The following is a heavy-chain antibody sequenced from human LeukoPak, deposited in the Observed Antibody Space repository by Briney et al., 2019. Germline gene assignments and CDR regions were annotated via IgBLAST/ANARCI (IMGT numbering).Heavy chain of an antibody. Sequence: PSETLSLTCTVPGYSISTGYYWGWIRQPPGRGLEWIGSIYHSGTTYYNPSLKSRVTISVDTSKNQLSLKLNSVTAADTAVYYCARDGGYGGYDDYWGQGNLVTVSS. CDR3: ARDGGYGGYDDY. V-gene: IGHV4-38-2*02. D-gene: IGHD5-12*01. J-gene: IGHJ4*02. CDR1: GYSISTGYY. CDR2: IYHSGTT.